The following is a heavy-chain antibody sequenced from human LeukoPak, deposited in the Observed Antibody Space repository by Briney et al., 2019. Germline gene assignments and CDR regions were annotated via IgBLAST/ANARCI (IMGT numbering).Heavy chain of an antibody. Sequence: GSLRLSCAASGLTFSSYGMHWVRQAPGKGLEWVAVISYDGSNKYYADSVKGRFTISRDNSKNTLYLQMNSLRAEDTAVYYCAKSYWSGYPDAFDIWGQGTMVTVSS. CDR1: GLTFSSYG. D-gene: IGHD3-3*01. CDR3: AKSYWSGYPDAFDI. V-gene: IGHV3-30*18. CDR2: ISYDGSNK. J-gene: IGHJ3*02.